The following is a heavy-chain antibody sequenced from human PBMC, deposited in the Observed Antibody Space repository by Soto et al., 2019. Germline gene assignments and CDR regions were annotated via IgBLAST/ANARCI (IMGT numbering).Heavy chain of an antibody. J-gene: IGHJ4*01. CDR3: TSDNKGLADY. Sequence: SSVKASCKASGYTSNNYAVHWVHQAPGQGLQWIGWINVGNGNTKSSQKFQGRVTFSRDTSASTAYMEVSSLTSEDTAVYYCTSDNKGLADYWG. V-gene: IGHV1-3*01. CDR1: GYTSNNYA. CDR2: INVGNGNT.